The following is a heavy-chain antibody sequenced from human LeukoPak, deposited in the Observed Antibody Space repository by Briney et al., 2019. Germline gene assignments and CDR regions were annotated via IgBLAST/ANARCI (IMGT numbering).Heavy chain of an antibody. V-gene: IGHV3-66*01. CDR3: ARDHPIYRFGEFGDALDI. CDR1: GFTVSSNY. D-gene: IGHD3-10*01. CDR2: IYSGGST. Sequence: PGGSLRLSCAASGFTVSSNYMSWVRQAPGKGLEWVSVIYSGGSTYYADSVKGRFTISRDNSKNTLYLQMNSLRAEDTAVYYCARDHPIYRFGEFGDALDIWGQGTMVTVSS. J-gene: IGHJ3*02.